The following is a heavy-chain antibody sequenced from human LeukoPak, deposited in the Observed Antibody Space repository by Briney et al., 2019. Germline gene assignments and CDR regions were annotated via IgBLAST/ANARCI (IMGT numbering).Heavy chain of an antibody. Sequence: PSETLSLTCTVSGGSISSGSYYWSCIRQPAGKGLEWIGRIYTSGSTNYNPSLKSRVTISVDTSKNQFSLKLSSVTAADTAVYYCAGYDFWSGPVFDYWGQGTLVTVSS. V-gene: IGHV4-61*02. CDR3: AGYDFWSGPVFDY. CDR1: GGSISSGSYY. CDR2: IYTSGST. J-gene: IGHJ4*02. D-gene: IGHD3-3*01.